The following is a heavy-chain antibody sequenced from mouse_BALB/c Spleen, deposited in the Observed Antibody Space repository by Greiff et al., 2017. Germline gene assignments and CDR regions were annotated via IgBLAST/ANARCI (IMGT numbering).Heavy chain of an antibody. J-gene: IGHJ4*01. CDR3: ARGGYYAMDY. CDR1: GYTFTSYN. CDR2: IYPGNGDT. Sequence: QVQLQQPGAELVKPGASVKMSCKASGYTFTSYNMHWVKQTPGQGLEWIGAIYPGNGDTSYNQKFKGKATLTADKSSSTAYMQLSSLTSEDSAVYDCARGGYYAMDYWGQGTSVTVSA. V-gene: IGHV1-12*01.